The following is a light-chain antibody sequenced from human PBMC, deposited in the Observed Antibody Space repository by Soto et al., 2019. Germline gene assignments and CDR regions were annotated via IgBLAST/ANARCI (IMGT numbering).Light chain of an antibody. Sequence: DIQMTQSPSSLSASVGDRVAITCRAGQRISTYLNWYQQKPGKAPKLLIYKASTLKSGVPSRFSGSGSGTDFTLTISSLQPEDFATYYCQQSYSTLGTWTFGQGTKVDIK. CDR1: QRISTY. V-gene: IGKV1-39*01. CDR2: KAS. J-gene: IGKJ1*01. CDR3: QQSYSTLGTWT.